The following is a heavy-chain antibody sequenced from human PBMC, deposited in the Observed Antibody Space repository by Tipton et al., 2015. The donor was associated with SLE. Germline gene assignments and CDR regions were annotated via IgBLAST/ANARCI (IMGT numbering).Heavy chain of an antibody. V-gene: IGHV3-11*01. J-gene: IGHJ3*02. CDR2: ISSSGSTI. D-gene: IGHD3-10*02. CDR3: ARDSYVYAFDI. CDR1: GGSISSYY. Sequence: LSLTCTVSGGSISSYYWGWIRQPPGKGLEWVSYISSSGSTIYYADSVKGRFTISRDNAKNSLYLQMNSLRAEDTAVYYCARDSYVYAFDIWGQGTMVTVSS.